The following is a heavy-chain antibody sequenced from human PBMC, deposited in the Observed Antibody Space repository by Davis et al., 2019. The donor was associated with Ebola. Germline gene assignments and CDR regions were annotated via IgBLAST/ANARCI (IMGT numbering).Heavy chain of an antibody. Sequence: GGSLRLSCAASGFTFTTYSMSWVRQAPGKALEWVSSISSDSYYIYYADSAKGRLTISRDNAKNSLFRQMNSLRAEDTAVYYCARDRPLDFFFGDYYGMDVWGQGTTVTVSS. CDR2: ISSDSYYI. J-gene: IGHJ6*02. V-gene: IGHV3-21*01. CDR1: GFTFTTYS. D-gene: IGHD3-16*01. CDR3: ARDRPLDFFFGDYYGMDV.